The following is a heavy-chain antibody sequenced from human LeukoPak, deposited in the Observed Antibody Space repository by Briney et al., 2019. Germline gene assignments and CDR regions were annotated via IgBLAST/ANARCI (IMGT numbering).Heavy chain of an antibody. V-gene: IGHV1-46*01. CDR3: ARIRDGYNDAYDI. D-gene: IGHD5-24*01. CDR2: INPSGGST. CDR1: GYTFTSYY. Sequence: ASVKVSRKASGYTFTSYYMHWVRQAPGQGLEWMGIINPSGGSTSYAQKFQGRVTMTSDTSARTVYMELSSLRSEDTAVYYCARIRDGYNDAYDIWGQGTVVTVPS. J-gene: IGHJ3*02.